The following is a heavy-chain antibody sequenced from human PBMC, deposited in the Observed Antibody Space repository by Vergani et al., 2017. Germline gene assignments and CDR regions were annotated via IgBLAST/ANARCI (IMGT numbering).Heavy chain of an antibody. CDR3: VKDIAASGNYWYFDL. J-gene: IGHJ2*01. D-gene: IGHD6-13*01. Sequence: EVQLVESGGGLVQPGRSLRLSCAASGFTFDDYAMHWVRQAPGKGLEWVSGINWNSDSIAYADSVKGRFTISRGNAKNSLYLQMNSLRAEDTALYYCVKDIAASGNYWYFDLWGRGTLVTVSS. CDR1: GFTFDDYA. V-gene: IGHV3-9*01. CDR2: INWNSDSI.